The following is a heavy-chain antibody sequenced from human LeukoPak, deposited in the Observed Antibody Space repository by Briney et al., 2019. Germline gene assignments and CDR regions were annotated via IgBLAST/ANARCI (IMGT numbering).Heavy chain of an antibody. CDR3: ARDQSRYYDSSGYCTLDY. CDR2: ISAYNGNT. CDR1: GYTFTSYG. Sequence: DSVKVSCKASGYTFTSYGISWVRQAPGQGLEWMGWISAYNGNTNYAQKLQGRVTMTTDTSTSTAYMELRSLRSDDTAVYYCARDQSRYYDSSGYCTLDYWGQGTLVTVSS. J-gene: IGHJ4*02. V-gene: IGHV1-18*01. D-gene: IGHD3-22*01.